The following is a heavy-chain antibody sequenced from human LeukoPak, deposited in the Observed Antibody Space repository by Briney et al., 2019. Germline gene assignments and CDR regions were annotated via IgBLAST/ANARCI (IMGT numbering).Heavy chain of an antibody. J-gene: IGHJ4*02. CDR3: ARDAERGFDYSNSLKY. D-gene: IGHD4-11*01. V-gene: IGHV3-33*08. CDR1: GFTYSHYG. CDR2: IWSDGTEK. Sequence: GGSLRLSCTASGFTYSHYGMHWVRQAPGKGLEWVAVIWSDGTEKHYSDAVKGRFTISRDNFGNTLYLQMNSLRGDDTAVYYCARDAERGFDYSNSLKYWGKGTLVTVSS.